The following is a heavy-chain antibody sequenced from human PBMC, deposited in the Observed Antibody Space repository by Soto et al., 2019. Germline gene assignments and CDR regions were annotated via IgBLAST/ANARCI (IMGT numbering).Heavy chain of an antibody. CDR2: IYYSGST. D-gene: IGHD2-2*01. V-gene: IGHV4-61*01. CDR3: ARSPYCSSTSCYDLVPN. J-gene: IGHJ4*02. CDR1: GGSVSSATYY. Sequence: NPSETLSLTCTVSGGSVSSATYYWSWIRQPPGKGLEWIGYIYYSGSTNYNPSLRSRVTISVDTSKNQFSLKLSSVTAADTAVYYCARSPYCSSTSCYDLVPNWGQGTLVTVSS.